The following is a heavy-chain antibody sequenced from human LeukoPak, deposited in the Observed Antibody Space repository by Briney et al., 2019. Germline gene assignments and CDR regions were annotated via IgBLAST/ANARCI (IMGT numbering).Heavy chain of an antibody. D-gene: IGHD3-9*01. CDR1: GGSITSYS. J-gene: IGHJ4*02. CDR2: IYYSGSN. CDR3: AGADYDILTGYHGLYYFDY. Sequence: SETMSLTCTVSGGSITSYSWSWLRQPPGKGLEWIGYIYYSGSNNYNPSLKRRSPISVDTSKNQYSLKLSSVTAADTAVYYCAGADYDILTGYHGLYYFDYWGQGTLVTVSA. V-gene: IGHV4-59*01.